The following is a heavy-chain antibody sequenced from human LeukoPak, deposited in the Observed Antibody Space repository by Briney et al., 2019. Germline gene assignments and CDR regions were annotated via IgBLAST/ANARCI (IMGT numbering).Heavy chain of an antibody. CDR1: GDSVSSNSAA. CDR2: TYYRSKWYN. CDR3: AKDQEGLAPFFQPHAMDV. J-gene: IGHJ6*03. V-gene: IGHV6-1*01. Sequence: SQTLSLTCAISGDSVSSNSAAWNWIRQSPSRGLEWLGRTYYRSKWYNDYAVSVKSRITINPDTSKNQFSLQLNSVTPEDTAVYYCAKDQEGLAPFFQPHAMDVWGKGTTVTVSS. D-gene: IGHD3-3*01.